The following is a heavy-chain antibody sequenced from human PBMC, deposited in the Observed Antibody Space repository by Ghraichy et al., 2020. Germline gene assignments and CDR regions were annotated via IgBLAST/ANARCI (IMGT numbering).Heavy chain of an antibody. D-gene: IGHD4-17*01. V-gene: IGHV4-34*01. CDR3: ARPQNDYGDYRRGWFDP. CDR2: INHSGST. J-gene: IGHJ5*02. Sequence: SETLSLTCAVYGGSFSGYYWSWIRQPPGKGLEWIGEINHSGSTNYNPSLKSRVTISVDTSKNQFSLKLSSVTAADTAVYYCARPQNDYGDYRRGWFDPWGQGTLVTVSS. CDR1: GGSFSGYY.